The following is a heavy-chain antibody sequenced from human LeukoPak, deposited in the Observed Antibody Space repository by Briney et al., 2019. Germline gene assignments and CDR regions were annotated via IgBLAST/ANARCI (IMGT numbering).Heavy chain of an antibody. CDR1: GFTFSSYW. Sequence: PGGSLRLSCAASGFTFSSYWMSWVRQAPGKGLEWVANIKQDGSKKYYVGSVKGRFTISRDNAKNSLYLQMKSLCAEDTAVYYCARDGAAVGDDFDYSGQGTLVTVSS. D-gene: IGHD6-13*01. J-gene: IGHJ4*02. CDR2: IKQDGSKK. V-gene: IGHV3-7*01. CDR3: ARDGAAVGDDFDY.